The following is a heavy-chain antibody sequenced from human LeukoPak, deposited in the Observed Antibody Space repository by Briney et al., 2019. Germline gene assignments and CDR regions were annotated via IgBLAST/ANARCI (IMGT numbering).Heavy chain of an antibody. D-gene: IGHD3-10*01. CDR2: IYYSGST. J-gene: IGHJ6*02. V-gene: IGHV4-59*01. CDR3: ARAGLLWFGESLYGMDV. Sequence: TSETLSLTCTVSGGSISSYYWSWIRQPPGKGLEWIGYIYYSGSTNYNPSLKSRVTISVDTSKNHFSLKLSSVTAADTAVYYCARAGLLWFGESLYGMDVWGQGTTVTVSS. CDR1: GGSISSYY.